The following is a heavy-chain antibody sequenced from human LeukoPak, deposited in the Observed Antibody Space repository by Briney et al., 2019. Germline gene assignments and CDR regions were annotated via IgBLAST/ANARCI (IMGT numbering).Heavy chain of an antibody. V-gene: IGHV3-23*01. CDR1: GFTFSNYG. CDR2: ITGSGGST. CDR3: ARDRIYSSSWPIKYYYYMDV. J-gene: IGHJ6*03. D-gene: IGHD6-13*01. Sequence: GGSLRLSCAASGFTFSNYGLSWVRQAPGKGLEWVSGITGSGGSTYYADSVKGRFTISRDNSKNTLYLQMNSLRPEDTAVYYCARDRIYSSSWPIKYYYYMDVWGKGTTVTVSS.